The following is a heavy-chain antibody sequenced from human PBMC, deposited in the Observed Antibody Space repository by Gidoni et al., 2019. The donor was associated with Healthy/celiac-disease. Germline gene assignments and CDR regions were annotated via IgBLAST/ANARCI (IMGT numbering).Heavy chain of an antibody. CDR3: ARDSVVTVFYYYYGMDV. V-gene: IGHV1-18*04. J-gene: IGHJ6*02. CDR2: IRAYNGNT. Sequence: QVQLVQSGAEVKKPGASVNVSCQASGYTLPSYGISWVRQATGQGLEWMGWIRAYNGNTNYAQKLQGRVTMTTDTSTSTAYMELRSLRSDDTAVYYCARDSVVTVFYYYYGMDVWGQGTTVTVSS. CDR1: GYTLPSYG. D-gene: IGHD2-8*01.